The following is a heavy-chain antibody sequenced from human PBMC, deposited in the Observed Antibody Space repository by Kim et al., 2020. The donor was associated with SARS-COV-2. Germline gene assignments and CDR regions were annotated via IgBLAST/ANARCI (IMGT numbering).Heavy chain of an antibody. CDR2: IYSGGST. V-gene: IGHV3-53*01. CDR3: ARVSLGAFVI. Sequence: GGSLRLSCAASGFTVSSNYMSWVRQAPGKGLEWVSVIYSGGSTYYEESVKGRCTITRDNSKNTLLLQMNSLRAEDTAVYFCARVSLGAFVIWGHGTMVTVSS. CDR1: GFTVSSNY. J-gene: IGHJ3*02.